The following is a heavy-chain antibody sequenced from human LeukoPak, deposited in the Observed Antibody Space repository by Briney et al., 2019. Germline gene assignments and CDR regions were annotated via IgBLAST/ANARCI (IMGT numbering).Heavy chain of an antibody. Sequence: SETLSLTCTVSGGSISSYYWSWIRQPPGKGLEWIGYIYYSGSTNYNPSLKSRVTISVDTSKNQFSLKLSSMTAADTAVYYCARGRYFDWLFDEYYFDYWGQGTLVTVSS. CDR2: IYYSGST. CDR1: GGSISSYY. CDR3: ARGRYFDWLFDEYYFDY. V-gene: IGHV4-59*08. J-gene: IGHJ4*02. D-gene: IGHD3-9*01.